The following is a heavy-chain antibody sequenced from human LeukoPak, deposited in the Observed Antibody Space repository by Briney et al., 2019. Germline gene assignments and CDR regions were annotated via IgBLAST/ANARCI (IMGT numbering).Heavy chain of an antibody. CDR2: INPNSGGT. CDR3: ARSDPLYSSSWYGNWFDP. CDR1: GYTFTGYY. D-gene: IGHD6-13*01. J-gene: IGHJ5*02. V-gene: IGHV1-2*02. Sequence: ASVKVSCKASGYTFTGYYMHWVRQAPGQGLEWMGWINPNSGGTNYAQKFQGRVTMTRDTSISTAYMELSRLRSDDTAVYYCARSDPLYSSSWYGNWFDPWGQGTLVTVSS.